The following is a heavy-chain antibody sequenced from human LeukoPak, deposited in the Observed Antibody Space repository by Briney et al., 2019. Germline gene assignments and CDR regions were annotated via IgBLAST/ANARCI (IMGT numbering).Heavy chain of an antibody. V-gene: IGHV1-69*13. CDR3: ARGVGYGSSPSFGFHFDY. CDR2: IIPIFGTA. D-gene: IGHD6-6*01. Sequence: GASVKVSCKASGGTFSSYAISWVRQAPGQGLEWTGGIIPIFGTANYAQKFQGRVTITADESTSTAYMELSSLRSEDTAVYYCARGVGYGSSPSFGFHFDYWGQGTLVTVSS. J-gene: IGHJ4*02. CDR1: GGTFSSYA.